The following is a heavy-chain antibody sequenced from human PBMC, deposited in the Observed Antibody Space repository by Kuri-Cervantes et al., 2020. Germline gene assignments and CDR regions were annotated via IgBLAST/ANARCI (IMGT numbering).Heavy chain of an antibody. V-gene: IGHV3-11*01. Sequence: GGSLRLSCAASGFTFSDYYMTWIRQAPGKGLEWVSYISGSGTTIYYTDSVKGRFTISRDDAKNSLYLQMNSLRAEDTALYYCARDAPFSPYYYDSSGLHWGQGTLVTVSS. CDR2: ISGSGTTI. J-gene: IGHJ1*01. D-gene: IGHD3-22*01. CDR3: ARDAPFSPYYYDSSGLH. CDR1: GFTFSDYY.